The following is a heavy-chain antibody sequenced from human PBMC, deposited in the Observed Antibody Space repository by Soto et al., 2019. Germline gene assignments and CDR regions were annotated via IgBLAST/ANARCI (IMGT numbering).Heavy chain of an antibody. V-gene: IGHV4-34*01. CDR3: ARRIAARPPYYYYYGMDV. CDR1: GGSFSGYY. J-gene: IGHJ6*02. D-gene: IGHD6-6*01. CDR2: INHSGST. Sequence: ASETLSLTCAVYGGSFSGYYWSWIRQPPGKXLEWIGEINHSGSTNYNPSLKSRVTISVDTSKNQFSLKLSSVTAADTAVYYCARRIAARPPYYYYYGMDVWGQGTTVTVSS.